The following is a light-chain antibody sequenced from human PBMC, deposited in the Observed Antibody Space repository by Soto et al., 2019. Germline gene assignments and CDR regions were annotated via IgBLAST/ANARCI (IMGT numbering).Light chain of an antibody. CDR3: QQFGCPPIT. Sequence: EIVLTQSPATLSLSPWEVASLSCGASENVRSNYIVWYQQTPGLAPRLLISDASTRATGIPDRFTGSGSGRDFIITISLVEAEDLANYYHQQFGCPPITFGEGTRLEI. V-gene: IGKV3D-20*01. J-gene: IGKJ5*01. CDR2: DAS. CDR1: ENVRSNY.